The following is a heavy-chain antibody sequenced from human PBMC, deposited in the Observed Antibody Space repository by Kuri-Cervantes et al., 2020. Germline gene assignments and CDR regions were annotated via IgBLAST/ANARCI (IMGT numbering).Heavy chain of an antibody. D-gene: IGHD2-15*01. CDR2: IYYSGST. CDR3: ARLGYCSGGSCYPRGYYYYMDV. CDR1: GDSVSRGRYY. Sequence: SETLSLTCTVSGDSVSRGRYYWSWIRQPPGKGLEWIGYIYYSGSTNYNPSLKSRVTISVDTSKNQFSLKLSSVTAADTAVYYCARLGYCSGGSCYPRGYYYYMDVWGKGTTVTVSS. J-gene: IGHJ6*03. V-gene: IGHV4-61*01.